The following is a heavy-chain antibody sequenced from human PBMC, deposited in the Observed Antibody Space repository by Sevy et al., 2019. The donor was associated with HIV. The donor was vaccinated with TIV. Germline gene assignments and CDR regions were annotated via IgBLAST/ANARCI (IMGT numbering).Heavy chain of an antibody. CDR1: GFTFSSYW. CDR3: AREYTRWPPYYFDY. CDR2: IKQDGSEK. V-gene: IGHV3-7*01. Sequence: GGSLRLSCAASGFTFSSYWMSWVRQAPGKGLEWVANIKQDGSEKYYVDSVKGRFTITRDNAKNSLYLQTNSLRAEDTAVYYCAREYTRWPPYYFDYWGQGTLVTVSS. D-gene: IGHD4-17*01. J-gene: IGHJ4*02.